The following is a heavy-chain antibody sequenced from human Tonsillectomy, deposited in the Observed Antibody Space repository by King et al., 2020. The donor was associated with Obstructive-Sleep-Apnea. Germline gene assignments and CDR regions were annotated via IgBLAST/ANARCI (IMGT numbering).Heavy chain of an antibody. D-gene: IGHD2-8*01. CDR2: IYPGDSDT. J-gene: IGHJ2*01. CDR1: GYSFTTYW. V-gene: IGHV5-51*01. CDR3: ARRKWAWFFDI. Sequence: VQLVESGAEVKKPGESLKISCKVSGYSFTTYWIGWVRQMPGKGLEWMGIIYPGDSDTRYSPSFQGLVTISADKSISTAYLQWRSLKASDNAIYYCARRKWAWFFDIWGRGTLVTVSS.